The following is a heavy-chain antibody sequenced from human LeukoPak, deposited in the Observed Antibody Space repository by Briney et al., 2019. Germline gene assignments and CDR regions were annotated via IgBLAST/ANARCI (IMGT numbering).Heavy chain of an antibody. CDR3: AKDQPLMLTGYKN. Sequence: GASVKVSCKASGYTFTDYYMHWVRQAPGQGLEWMGWINPNSGGTNYAQKFQGRVTMTRDTSISTAYMELSRLRSDDTAVYYCAKDQPLMLTGYKNWGQGTLVTVSS. J-gene: IGHJ4*02. CDR2: INPNSGGT. CDR1: GYTFTDYY. D-gene: IGHD3-9*01. V-gene: IGHV1-2*02.